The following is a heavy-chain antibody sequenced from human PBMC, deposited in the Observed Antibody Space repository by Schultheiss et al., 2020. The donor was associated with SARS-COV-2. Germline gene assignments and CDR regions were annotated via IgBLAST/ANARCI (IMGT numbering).Heavy chain of an antibody. CDR1: GGSISSGGYY. CDR2: IYYSGTT. J-gene: IGHJ4*02. CDR3: ARHLPDSSGYYAPFDY. V-gene: IGHV4-61*08. Sequence: SQTLSLTCTVSGGSISSGGYYWSWIRQHPGKGLEWIGYIYYSGTTNYNPSLESRLTISMDTSKNQFSLRLYSVTAADTAVYYCARHLPDSSGYYAPFDYWGQGTLVTVSS. D-gene: IGHD3-22*01.